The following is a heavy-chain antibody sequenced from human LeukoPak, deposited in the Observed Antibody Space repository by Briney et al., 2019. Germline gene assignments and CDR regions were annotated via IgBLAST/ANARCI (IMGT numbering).Heavy chain of an antibody. V-gene: IGHV1-69*05. CDR2: IIPIFGTA. D-gene: IGHD3-10*01. J-gene: IGHJ4*02. CDR1: GGTFSSYA. CDR3: ARDRLIGSGSYYSY. Sequence: GASVKVSCKASGGTFSSYAISWVRQAPGQGLEWMGRIIPIFGTANYAQKFQGRVTITTDESTSTAYMELSSLRSEDTAVYYFARDRLIGSGSYYSYWGQGTLVTVSS.